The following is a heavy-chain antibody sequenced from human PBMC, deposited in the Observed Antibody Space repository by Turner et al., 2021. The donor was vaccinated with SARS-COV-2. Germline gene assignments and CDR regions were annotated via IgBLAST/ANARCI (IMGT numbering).Heavy chain of an antibody. CDR1: GLTFSCYA. V-gene: IGHV3-30-3*01. CDR3: AGIQSYDRSDYYGMDV. Sequence: QVQLVESGGGVVQPGRSPSLSIAASGLTFSCYAMNWVRQAPGKGLEWVAVISDDGSNKYYADSVKGRFTISRDNSKNTLYLQMNSLRAEDTAVYYCAGIQSYDRSDYYGMDVWGQGTTVTVSS. J-gene: IGHJ6*02. D-gene: IGHD3-22*01. CDR2: ISDDGSNK.